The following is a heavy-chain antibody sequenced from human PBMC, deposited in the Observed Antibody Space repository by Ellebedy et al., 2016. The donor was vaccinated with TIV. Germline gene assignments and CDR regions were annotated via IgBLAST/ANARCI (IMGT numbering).Heavy chain of an antibody. CDR2: IRYDGSKE. V-gene: IGHV3-33*01. CDR1: GFTFSSYG. CDR3: ARDQAGATSINWYFDL. D-gene: IGHD1-26*01. J-gene: IGHJ2*01. Sequence: GESLKISXAASGFTFSSYGMHWVRQAPGKGLEWVAVIRYDGSKEYYADSVKGRFTISRDNSKNTLYLQVNSLRAEDTAVYFCARDQAGATSINWYFDLWGRGTLVSVSA.